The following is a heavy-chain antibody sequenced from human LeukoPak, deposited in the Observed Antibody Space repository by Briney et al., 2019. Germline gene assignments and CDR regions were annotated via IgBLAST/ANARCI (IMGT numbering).Heavy chain of an antibody. CDR1: GGSISSSSYY. D-gene: IGHD5-12*01. V-gene: IGHV4-39*01. J-gene: IGHJ4*02. CDR3: ARAPGTVAIDY. Sequence: PSETLSLTCTVSGGSISSSSYYWGWIRQPPGKGLEWIGSIYYSGSTYYNPSLKSRVTISVDTSKNQFSLKLSSVTAADTAVYYCARAPGTVAIDYWGQGTLVTVSS. CDR2: IYYSGST.